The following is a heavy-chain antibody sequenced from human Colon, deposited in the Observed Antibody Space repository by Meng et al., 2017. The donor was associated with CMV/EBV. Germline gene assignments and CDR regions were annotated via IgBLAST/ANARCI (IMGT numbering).Heavy chain of an antibody. V-gene: IGHV1-46*01. D-gene: IGHD3-10*01. Sequence: QWQLVQWGAEVKKARASVKISFMSSAYTVSNPYFHWVRQGPGKGLEWMGLIHSDGSGTVDTQKFEVKVTLTRDMSTRTVYMEMSRLREEDTALYYCSRDGSGGWGGIQFWGQGTLVTVSS. CDR2: IHSDGSGT. CDR3: SRDGSGGWGGIQF. CDR1: AYTVSNPY. J-gene: IGHJ4*02.